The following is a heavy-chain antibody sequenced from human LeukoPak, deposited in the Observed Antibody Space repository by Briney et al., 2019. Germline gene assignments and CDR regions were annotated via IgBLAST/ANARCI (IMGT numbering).Heavy chain of an antibody. V-gene: IGHV3-74*01. Sequence: GGSLRLSCAASGFTFSTYWMNWVRQAPGKGLVWVSRVNNDGSSTSYADSVKGRFTISRDNAKNTLYLQMNSLRAEDTAVYYCEAYCSSTSCYTGAEDYWGQGTLVTVSS. D-gene: IGHD2-2*02. CDR2: VNNDGSST. J-gene: IGHJ4*02. CDR3: EAYCSSTSCYTGAEDY. CDR1: GFTFSTYW.